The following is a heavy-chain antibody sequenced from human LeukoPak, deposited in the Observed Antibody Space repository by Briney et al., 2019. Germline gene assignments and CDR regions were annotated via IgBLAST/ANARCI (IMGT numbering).Heavy chain of an antibody. D-gene: IGHD1-26*01. J-gene: IGHJ3*02. Sequence: PSETLSLTCTVSGYSISSGYYWGWTRQPPGKGLEWIGSIYHSGSTYYNPSLKSRVTISVDTSKNQFSLKLSSVTAADTAVYYCARVYSGSRVNHAFDIWGQGTMVTVSS. CDR3: ARVYSGSRVNHAFDI. CDR2: IYHSGST. CDR1: GYSISSGYY. V-gene: IGHV4-38-2*02.